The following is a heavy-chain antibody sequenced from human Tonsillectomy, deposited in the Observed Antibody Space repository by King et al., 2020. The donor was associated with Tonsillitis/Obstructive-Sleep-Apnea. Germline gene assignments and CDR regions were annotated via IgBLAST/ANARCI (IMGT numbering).Heavy chain of an antibody. D-gene: IGHD3-9*01. V-gene: IGHV3-15*01. J-gene: IGHJ4*02. CDR1: GFTFSHAW. Sequence: VQLVESGGGLVKPGGSLRLSCAASGFTFSHAWMSWVRQAPGKGLEWVGRIKSKTEGRTTDYAAPVKGRFTISSDDSKNTLYLQMNSLNTEDTAVYYCTTDLRLLTYWGQGTLVTVSS. CDR2: IKSKTEGRTT. CDR3: TTDLRLLTY.